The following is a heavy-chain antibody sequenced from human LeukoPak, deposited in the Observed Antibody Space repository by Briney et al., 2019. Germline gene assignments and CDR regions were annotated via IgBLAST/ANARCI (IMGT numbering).Heavy chain of an antibody. Sequence: GGSLRLSGAASGFTFSNYWMSWVRQAPGKGLEWVASIKQDGSEKYYVDSVKGRFTISRDNAKNSLYLQINSLRAEDTAVYYCARDLSIAARGGIWGQGTMVTVSS. J-gene: IGHJ3*02. CDR2: IKQDGSEK. V-gene: IGHV3-7*01. CDR3: ARDLSIAARGGI. D-gene: IGHD6-6*01. CDR1: GFTFSNYW.